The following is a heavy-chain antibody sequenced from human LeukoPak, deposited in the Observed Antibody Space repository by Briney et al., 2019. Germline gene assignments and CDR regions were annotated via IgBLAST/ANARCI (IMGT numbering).Heavy chain of an antibody. Sequence: PSETLSLTCAVYGGSFSGYYWSWIRQPPGKGLEWIGEINHSGSTNYNPSLKSRVTISVDTSKNQFSLKLSSVTAADTAVYYCARGTSYITGTTHKIDYWGQGTLVTVSS. J-gene: IGHJ4*02. V-gene: IGHV4-34*01. D-gene: IGHD1-7*01. CDR2: INHSGST. CDR1: GGSFSGYY. CDR3: ARGTSYITGTTHKIDY.